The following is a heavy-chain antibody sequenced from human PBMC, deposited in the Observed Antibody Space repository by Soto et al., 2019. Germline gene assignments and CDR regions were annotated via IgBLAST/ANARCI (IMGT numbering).Heavy chain of an antibody. V-gene: IGHV3-23*01. J-gene: IGHJ4*02. CDR2: ISGSGGST. CDR1: GFTFSRYA. Sequence: GGSLRLSCAASGFTFSRYAMSWVRQAPGKGLEWVSAISGSGGSTYYADSVKGQFTISRDNSKNTLYLQMNSLRAEDTAVYYCAKCLKILTGTQPPGYWGQGTLVTVSS. D-gene: IGHD3-9*01. CDR3: AKCLKILTGTQPPGY.